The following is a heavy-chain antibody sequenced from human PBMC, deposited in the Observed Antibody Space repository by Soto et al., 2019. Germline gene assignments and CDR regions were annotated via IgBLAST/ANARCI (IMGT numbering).Heavy chain of an antibody. D-gene: IGHD4-17*01. CDR1: GYTLTELS. CDR3: ATDYDYGDYDFDY. CDR2: FDPEDGET. J-gene: IGHJ4*02. V-gene: IGHV1-24*01. Sequence: EASVKVSCKVSGYTLTELSMHWVRQAPGKGLEWMGGFDPEDGETIYAQKFQGRVTMTEDTSTDTAYMELSSLRSEDTAVYYCATDYDYGDYDFDYWGQGTLVTVSS.